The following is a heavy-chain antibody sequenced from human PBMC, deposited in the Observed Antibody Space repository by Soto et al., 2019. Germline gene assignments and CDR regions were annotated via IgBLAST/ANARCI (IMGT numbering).Heavy chain of an antibody. Sequence: EVQLLESGGGLVQPGGSLSLSCAASGFTFSSYAMSWVRQTPGKGLEWVAGISGSGGATYYADSVKGRLTISRDNSNNIPYPQKNSLRAEDTAVYYCAKDLAPPFRSLYPYCYFDVWGRGTLVTVSS. CDR3: AKDLAPPFRSLYPYCYFDV. D-gene: IGHD2-15*01. CDR1: GFTFSSYA. V-gene: IGHV3-23*01. CDR2: ISGSGGAT. J-gene: IGHJ2*01.